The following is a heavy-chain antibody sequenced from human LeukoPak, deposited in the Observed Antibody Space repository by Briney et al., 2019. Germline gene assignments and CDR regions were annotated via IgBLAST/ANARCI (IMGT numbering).Heavy chain of an antibody. V-gene: IGHV1-58*01. Sequence: SVKVSCKASGFTFTTSAVQWVRQARGQRLEWIGRIVVGGGNTDHAQKFQGRLTITRDISTSTAYMELSSLTSDDTAVYYCAAVPNANAWYWDDAFDIWGQGTMVTVSS. D-gene: IGHD2-8*02. CDR3: AAVPNANAWYWDDAFDI. CDR1: GFTFTTSA. CDR2: IVVGGGNT. J-gene: IGHJ3*02.